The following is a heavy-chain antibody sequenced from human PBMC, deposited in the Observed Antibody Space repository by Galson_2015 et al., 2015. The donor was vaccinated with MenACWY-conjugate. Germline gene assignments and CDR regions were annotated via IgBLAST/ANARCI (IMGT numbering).Heavy chain of an antibody. CDR1: GFTFSIYW. CDR2: INSDGSST. V-gene: IGHV3-74*01. CDR3: ARVEAPWEPLMGDFFDY. D-gene: IGHD1-26*01. J-gene: IGHJ4*02. Sequence: SLRLSCAASGFTFSIYWMHWVRQAPGKGLMWVSRINSDGSSTNYADSVKGRFTISRDNAKNTLYLQMNSLRADDTAVYYCARVEAPWEPLMGDFFDYWGQGTLVTVSS.